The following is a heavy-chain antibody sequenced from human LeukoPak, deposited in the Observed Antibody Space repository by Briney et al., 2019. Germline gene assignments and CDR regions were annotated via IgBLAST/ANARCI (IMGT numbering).Heavy chain of an antibody. CDR3: AMGLDYYDSSGYYAN. D-gene: IGHD3-22*01. Sequence: ASVKVSCKASGYTFTSYYMHWVRQAPGQGLEWMGIINPSGGSTSYAQKFQGRVTMTRDMSTSTVYMELSSLRSENTAVYYCAMGLDYYDSSGYYANWGQGTLVTVSS. CDR1: GYTFTSYY. V-gene: IGHV1-46*01. CDR2: INPSGGST. J-gene: IGHJ4*02.